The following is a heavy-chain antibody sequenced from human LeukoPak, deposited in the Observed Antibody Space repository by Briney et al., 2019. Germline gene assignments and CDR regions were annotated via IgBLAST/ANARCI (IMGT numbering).Heavy chain of an antibody. Sequence: GGSLRLFCAASGFTLSSYEMNWVRQAPGKGLEWVSYISSSGSTVKYADSVKGRFTISRDNAKNSLYLQMNSLRAVDTAVYYCARDLSSGWYLSSASYYFDYWGQGTLVTVSS. D-gene: IGHD6-19*01. V-gene: IGHV3-48*03. CDR3: ARDLSSGWYLSSASYYFDY. CDR1: GFTLSSYE. J-gene: IGHJ4*02. CDR2: ISSSGSTV.